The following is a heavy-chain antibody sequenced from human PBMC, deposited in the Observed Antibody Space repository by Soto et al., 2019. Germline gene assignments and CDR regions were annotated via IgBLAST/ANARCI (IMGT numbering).Heavy chain of an antibody. Sequence: QPGGSLRLSCAASGFTFSSYAMHWVRQAPGKGLEWVAVISYDGSNKYYADSVKGRFTISRDNSKNTLYLQMNSLRAEDTAVYYCAKDAYYYDSSANPPLDWGQGTLVTVSS. CDR3: AKDAYYYDSSANPPLD. J-gene: IGHJ4*02. D-gene: IGHD3-22*01. V-gene: IGHV3-30-3*01. CDR2: ISYDGSNK. CDR1: GFTFSSYA.